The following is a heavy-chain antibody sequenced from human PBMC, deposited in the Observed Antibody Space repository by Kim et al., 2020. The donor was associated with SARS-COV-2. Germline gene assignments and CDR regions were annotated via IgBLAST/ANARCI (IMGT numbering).Heavy chain of an antibody. CDR3: ARGVGAVGDY. Sequence: ITRYAQTFQGRVPMTWDTPIRTAYMELSSLRSEDTAVYYCARGVGAVGDYWGQGTLVTVSS. CDR2: IT. D-gene: IGHD1-26*01. V-gene: IGHV1-8*01. J-gene: IGHJ4*02.